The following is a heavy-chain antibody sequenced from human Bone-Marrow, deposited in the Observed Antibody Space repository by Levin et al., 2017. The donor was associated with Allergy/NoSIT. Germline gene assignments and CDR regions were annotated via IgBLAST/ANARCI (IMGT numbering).Heavy chain of an antibody. D-gene: IGHD2-21*02. CDR2: VSWNGGTM. CDR3: VRDMGSVPRGDTPRGF. V-gene: IGHV3-9*01. Sequence: GGSLRLSCAASGFTFDDYAMHWVRQAPGKGLEWVSGVSWNGGTMAYADSVRGRFTISRDNAKNSLYVQMNSLSAEGTALYYCVRDMGSVPRGDTPRGFWGQGTLVTVSS. CDR1: GFTFDDYA. J-gene: IGHJ4*02.